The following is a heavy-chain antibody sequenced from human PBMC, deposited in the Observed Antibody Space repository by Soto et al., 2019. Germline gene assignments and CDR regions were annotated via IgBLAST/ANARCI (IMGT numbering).Heavy chain of an antibody. CDR3: AREKVVPAAMLDY. D-gene: IGHD2-2*01. CDR1: GFSFSSFG. CDR2: IWYDGSYK. Sequence: QVQLVESGGGVVQPGMSPRLSCAASGFSFSSFGMHWVRQAPGKGLVWVAAIWYDGSYKYYADSVKGRFTISRDNSENTLYLQMSSLRAEDTAVYYCAREKVVPAAMLDYWGQGTLVTVPS. J-gene: IGHJ4*02. V-gene: IGHV3-33*01.